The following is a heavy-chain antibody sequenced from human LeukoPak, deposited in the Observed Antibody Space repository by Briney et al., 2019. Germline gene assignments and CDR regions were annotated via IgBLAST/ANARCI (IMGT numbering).Heavy chain of an antibody. CDR1: GFTFSYYS. V-gene: IGHV3-48*01. CDR2: ISSSSSTI. J-gene: IGHJ5*02. CDR3: ARDSTVFGVVAQRNWFDP. Sequence: PGGSLRLSCAASGFTFSYYSMNWVRQAPGKGLEWVSYISSSSSTIYYADSVKGRFTISRDNAKNSLYLQMNSLRADDTAVYYCARDSTVFGVVAQRNWFDPWGQGTLVTVSS. D-gene: IGHD3-3*01.